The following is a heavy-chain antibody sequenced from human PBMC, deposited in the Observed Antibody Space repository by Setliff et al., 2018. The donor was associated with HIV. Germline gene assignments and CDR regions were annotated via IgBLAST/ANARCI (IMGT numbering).Heavy chain of an antibody. D-gene: IGHD3-16*01. CDR3: ARSFGRGAFNV. CDR1: GGSISNYY. CDR2: IYYSGST. V-gene: IGHV4-59*01. Sequence: SETLSLTCTVSGGSISNYYWSWIRQPPGKGLECIGYIYYSGSTNYNPSLSSRVTVSRDTSRNQFSMTLTSVTAADTAVYYCARSFGRGAFNVWGQGTVVTVSS. J-gene: IGHJ3*01.